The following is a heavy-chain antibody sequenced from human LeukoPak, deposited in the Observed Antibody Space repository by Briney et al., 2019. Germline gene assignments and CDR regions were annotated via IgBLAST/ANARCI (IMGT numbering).Heavy chain of an antibody. CDR2: INPNSGGT. J-gene: IGHJ4*02. CDR1: GYTFTGYY. D-gene: IGHD3-16*02. Sequence: AASVKVSCKASGYTFTGYYMHWARQAPGQGLEWMGWINPNSGGTNFAQKFQGRVTMTRDTSISTAYMELTSLRFDDTAVYYCARDWREVRYQMGYWGQGTLVTVSS. V-gene: IGHV1-2*02. CDR3: ARDWREVRYQMGY.